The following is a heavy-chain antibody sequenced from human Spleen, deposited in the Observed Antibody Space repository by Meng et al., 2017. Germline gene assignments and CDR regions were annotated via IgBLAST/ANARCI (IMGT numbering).Heavy chain of an antibody. CDR1: GYSFTSYW. J-gene: IGHJ4*02. D-gene: IGHD6-13*01. Sequence: GGSLRLSCKGSGYSFTSYWIGWVRQMPGKGLEWMGIIYPGDSDTRYSPSFQGQVTISADKSISTAYLQWSSLKASDAAMYYCARWAAPAAGSPFDYWGQGTLVTVSS. V-gene: IGHV5-51*01. CDR2: IYPGDSDT. CDR3: ARWAAPAAGSPFDY.